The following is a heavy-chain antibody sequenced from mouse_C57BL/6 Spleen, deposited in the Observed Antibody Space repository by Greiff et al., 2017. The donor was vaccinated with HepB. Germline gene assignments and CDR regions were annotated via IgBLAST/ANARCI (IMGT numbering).Heavy chain of an antibody. V-gene: IGHV1-39*01. CDR3: ARYGYEGYAMDY. J-gene: IGHJ4*01. D-gene: IGHD2-2*01. Sequence: EVKLMESGPELVKPGASVKISCKASGYSFTDYNMNWVKQSNGKSLEWIGVINPNYGTTSYNQKFKGKATLTVDQSSSTAYMQLNSLTSEDSAVYYCARYGYEGYAMDYWGQGTSVTVSS. CDR2: INPNYGTT. CDR1: GYSFTDYN.